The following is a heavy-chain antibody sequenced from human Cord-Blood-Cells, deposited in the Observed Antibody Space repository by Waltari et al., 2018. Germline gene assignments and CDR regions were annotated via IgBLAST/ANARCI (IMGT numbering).Heavy chain of an antibody. CDR1: RGTFSSHA. Sequence: QVQLVQSGAEVKKPGSSVKVSCKASRGTFSSHAISWVGQAPGQGLEWMGGIIPIFGTANYAQKFQGRVTITADESTSTAYMELSSLRSEDTAVYYCARGEQPEPRSWFDPWGQGTLVTVSS. J-gene: IGHJ5*02. D-gene: IGHD5-18*01. CDR2: IIPIFGTA. CDR3: ARGEQPEPRSWFDP. V-gene: IGHV1-69*01.